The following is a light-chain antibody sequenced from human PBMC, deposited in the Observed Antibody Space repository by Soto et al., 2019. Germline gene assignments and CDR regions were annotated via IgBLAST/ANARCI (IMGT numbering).Light chain of an antibody. CDR2: EGT. Sequence: QSVLTQPASVSVSPGHSITISCTGTSSDVGSYNFVSWYQQYPGKVPTLMIFEGTKRSSGVSNRFSGSKSGNTASLTISGLQAEDEADYYCLSYAGRTYVFGPGAKVTVL. V-gene: IGLV2-23*01. J-gene: IGLJ1*01. CDR1: SSDVGSYNF. CDR3: LSYAGRTYV.